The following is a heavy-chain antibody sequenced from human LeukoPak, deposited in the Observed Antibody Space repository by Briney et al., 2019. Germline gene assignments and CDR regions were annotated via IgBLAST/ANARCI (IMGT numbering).Heavy chain of an antibody. CDR3: ASRGGSSWYGNWFDP. Sequence: SETLSLTCAVSGGSISSSNWWSWVRQPPGKGLEWIGEIYHSGSTNYNPSLKSRVTISVDKSKNQFSLKLSSVTAADTAVYYCASRGGSSWYGNWFDPWGQGTLVTVSS. D-gene: IGHD6-13*01. CDR1: GGSISSSNW. J-gene: IGHJ5*02. CDR2: IYHSGST. V-gene: IGHV4-4*02.